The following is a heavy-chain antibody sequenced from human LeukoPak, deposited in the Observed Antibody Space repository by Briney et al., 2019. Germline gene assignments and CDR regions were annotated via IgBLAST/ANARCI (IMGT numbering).Heavy chain of an antibody. Sequence: GGSLRLSCSASGYTFSKYGMHWVRQAPGKGLEWVAIIWLDGSQEYYADSVKGRFIISRDNSKNTLYLQMSYLRSEDTAVYYYARLGGSGGHSVDYWGQGTLVTVSS. CDR1: GYTFSKYG. J-gene: IGHJ4*02. CDR3: ARLGGSGGHSVDY. D-gene: IGHD3-10*01. V-gene: IGHV3-33*01. CDR2: IWLDGSQE.